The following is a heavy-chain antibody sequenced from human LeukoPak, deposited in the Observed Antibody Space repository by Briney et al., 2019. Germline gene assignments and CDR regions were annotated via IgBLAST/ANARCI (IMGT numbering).Heavy chain of an antibody. J-gene: IGHJ4*02. Sequence: PGGSLRLSCVVSGFTLSDYGIHWVRQAPGRGLQWVAFIPFDGSHKYYADSVEGRFTISRDNSKNTLYLQMNSLRAEDTAVYYCAKDGQRRMGISMIRGVRVKAYYFDYWGQGTLVTVSS. CDR1: GFTLSDYG. CDR2: IPFDGSHK. V-gene: IGHV3-30*02. D-gene: IGHD3-10*01. CDR3: AKDGQRRMGISMIRGVRVKAYYFDY.